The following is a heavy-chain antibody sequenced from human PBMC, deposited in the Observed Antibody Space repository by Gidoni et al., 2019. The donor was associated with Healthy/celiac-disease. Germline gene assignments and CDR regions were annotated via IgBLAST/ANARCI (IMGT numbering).Heavy chain of an antibody. CDR3: ARDPGYCSSTSCLNWFDP. V-gene: IGHV4-59*01. D-gene: IGHD2-2*01. J-gene: IGHJ5*02. CDR2: IYYSVST. CDR1: GGPISSYY. Sequence: QVQLQESGPGLVKPSETLSLTCTVSGGPISSYYWSWIRQPPGKGLEWIGYIYYSVSTNYNPALKSRVTISVDTSKSQFSLKRSSVTAADTAVYYCARDPGYCSSTSCLNWFDPWGQGTLVTVSS.